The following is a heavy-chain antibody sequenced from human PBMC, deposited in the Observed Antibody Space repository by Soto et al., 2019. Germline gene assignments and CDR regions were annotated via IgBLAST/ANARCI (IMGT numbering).Heavy chain of an antibody. CDR1: GGSMSEYF. V-gene: IGHV4-59*01. Sequence: SETLSLTCSVSGGSMSEYFWSWIRQSPGKGLEWIGYIYYLGSTDYNPSLKSRVTISVDTSKRQFSLRLTSVTAADTAVYYCASDGYDGSGSPYPAYWGPGTQVTVSS. D-gene: IGHD3-10*01. CDR3: ASDGYDGSGSPYPAY. J-gene: IGHJ4*02. CDR2: IYYLGST.